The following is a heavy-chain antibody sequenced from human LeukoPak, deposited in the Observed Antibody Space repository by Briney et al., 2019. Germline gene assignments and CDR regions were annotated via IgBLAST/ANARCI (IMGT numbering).Heavy chain of an antibody. CDR3: AKGFMPSARGDAFDI. Sequence: GRSLRLSCAASGFTFDDYAMHWVRQAPGKGLEWVSGISWNSGSIGYADSVKGPFTISRDNAKNSLYLQMNSLRAEDMALYYCAKGFMPSARGDAFDIWGQGTMVTVSS. J-gene: IGHJ3*02. CDR2: ISWNSGSI. CDR1: GFTFDDYA. D-gene: IGHD3-10*01. V-gene: IGHV3-9*03.